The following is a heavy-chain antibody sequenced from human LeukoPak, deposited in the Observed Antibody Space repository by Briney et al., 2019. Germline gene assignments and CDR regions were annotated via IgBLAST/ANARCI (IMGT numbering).Heavy chain of an antibody. V-gene: IGHV3-23*01. Sequence: PGGSLRLSCAASGFTFSSYAMGWVRQVPGKGLEWVSAISDSGGRTYYADSVKGRFTISRDNSKNTLYLQMNSLRSEDTAVYYCARAPMRSTMIVAEGAFDIWGQGTMVTVSS. D-gene: IGHD3-22*01. J-gene: IGHJ3*02. CDR1: GFTFSSYA. CDR3: ARAPMRSTMIVAEGAFDI. CDR2: ISDSGGRT.